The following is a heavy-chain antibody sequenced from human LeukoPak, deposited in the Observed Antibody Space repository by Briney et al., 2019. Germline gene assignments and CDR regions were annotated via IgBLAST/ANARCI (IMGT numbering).Heavy chain of an antibody. Sequence: NPSETLSLTCTVSGGSIGSYYWSWIRQPPGKGLEWIGYIYYSGSTNYNPSLKSRVTISVDTSKNQFSLKLSSVTAADTAVYYCARTPYGDYEYYFDYWGQGTLVTVSS. V-gene: IGHV4-59*01. J-gene: IGHJ4*02. CDR3: ARTPYGDYEYYFDY. D-gene: IGHD4-17*01. CDR1: GGSIGSYY. CDR2: IYYSGST.